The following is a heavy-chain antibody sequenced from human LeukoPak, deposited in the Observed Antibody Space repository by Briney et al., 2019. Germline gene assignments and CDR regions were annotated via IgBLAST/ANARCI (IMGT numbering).Heavy chain of an antibody. CDR1: GGSFGGYY. V-gene: IGHV4-34*01. CDR3: ARAPPTMSDAFDI. CDR2: INHSGST. J-gene: IGHJ3*02. Sequence: TRSETLSLTCAVYGGSFGGYYWSWIRQPPGKGLEWIGEINHSGSTNYNPSLKSRVTISVDTSKNQFSLKLSSVTAADTAVYYCARAPPTMSDAFDIWGQGTMVTVSS. D-gene: IGHD5-12*01.